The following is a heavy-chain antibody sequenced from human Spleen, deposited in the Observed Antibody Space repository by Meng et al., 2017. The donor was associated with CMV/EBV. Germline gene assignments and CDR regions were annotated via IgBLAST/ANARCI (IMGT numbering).Heavy chain of an antibody. CDR1: GGSVSTGSYY. CDR3: ARDILERNAFDM. D-gene: IGHD1-1*01. Sequence: LTCTVSGGSVSTGSYYWSWLRQPPGKGLEWIGYISYIGSTNYNPSLKSRVTISVDTSKNQFSLKLSSVTAADTAIFYCARDILERNAFDMWGQGTMVTVSS. CDR2: ISYIGST. V-gene: IGHV4-61*01. J-gene: IGHJ3*02.